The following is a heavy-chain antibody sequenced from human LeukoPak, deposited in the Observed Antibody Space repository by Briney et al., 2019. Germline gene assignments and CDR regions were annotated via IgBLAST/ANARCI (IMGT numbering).Heavy chain of an antibody. D-gene: IGHD2-2*01. V-gene: IGHV3-23*01. J-gene: IGHJ4*02. Sequence: GGSLRLSCAASGFTFSSYAMSWVRQAPGKGLEWVSAISGSGGSTYYADSVKGRFTISRDNSKNTLYLQMNSLRAEDTAVYYCAKHYCSDTSCSVYSFDSWGQGTLVTVSS. CDR2: ISGSGGST. CDR3: AKHYCSDTSCSVYSFDS. CDR1: GFTFSSYA.